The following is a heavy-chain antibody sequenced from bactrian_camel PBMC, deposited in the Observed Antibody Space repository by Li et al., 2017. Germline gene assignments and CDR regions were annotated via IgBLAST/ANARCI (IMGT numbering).Heavy chain of an antibody. V-gene: IGHV3S1*01. Sequence: VQPGGSLRLSCVGSGFTFGSSWMYWVRQAPGKGLEWVSNINYGGDITRYAASVKGRFTISRDNAASTLYLQMNALKDEDTAVYYCVSALGVGPDYNYWGQGTQVTVS. CDR3: VSALGVGPDYNY. D-gene: IGHD5*01. CDR2: INYGGDIT. CDR1: GFTFGSSW. J-gene: IGHJ4*01.